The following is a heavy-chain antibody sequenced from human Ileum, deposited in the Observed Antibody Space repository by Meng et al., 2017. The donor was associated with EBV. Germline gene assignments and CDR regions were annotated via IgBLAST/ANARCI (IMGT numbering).Heavy chain of an antibody. J-gene: IGHJ4*02. CDR1: GGSIRSSSYN. CDR2: IKSSGGT. D-gene: IGHD4-17*01. Sequence: QLQLQESGPGLLKPSXXXXLICIVSGGSIRSSSYNWGWIRQPPGKGLEWIGTIKSSGGTNYNPSLKSRVTMSVDTSKNQFSLKLSSVTAADTAVYYCARGPTTYFDYWGQGTLVTVSS. V-gene: IGHV4-39*01. CDR3: ARGPTTYFDY.